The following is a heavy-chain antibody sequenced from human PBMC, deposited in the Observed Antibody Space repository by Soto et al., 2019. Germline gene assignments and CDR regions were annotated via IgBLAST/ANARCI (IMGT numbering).Heavy chain of an antibody. CDR1: GSTFASYA. CDR2: INAGNGNT. Sequence: ASVKVSCKASGSTFASYAMHGVRQSPGQRLEWMGWINAGNGNTKYSHKFQGRVTITRDTSASTAYMELSSLRSEDTAVYYCARVVSNIAAAGSVRYWGQGALVRVSS. CDR3: ARVVSNIAAAGSVRY. D-gene: IGHD6-13*01. V-gene: IGHV1-3*01. J-gene: IGHJ4*02.